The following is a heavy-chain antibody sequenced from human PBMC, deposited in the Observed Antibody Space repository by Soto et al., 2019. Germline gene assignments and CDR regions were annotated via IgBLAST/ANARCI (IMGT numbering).Heavy chain of an antibody. Sequence: QVELQESGPGLVKPSQTLSLTCTVSGGSISSGGFYWSWIRQLPEKGLEWIAYIFPSGSTSYNPSLRSRVSISAGTSKNQLSLSLTSVTVADTAVYYCARGGSGDTWLDPWGQGIRVTVSS. CDR1: GGSISSGGFY. CDR3: ARGGSGDTWLDP. CDR2: IFPSGST. J-gene: IGHJ5*02. V-gene: IGHV4-31*03. D-gene: IGHD3-9*01.